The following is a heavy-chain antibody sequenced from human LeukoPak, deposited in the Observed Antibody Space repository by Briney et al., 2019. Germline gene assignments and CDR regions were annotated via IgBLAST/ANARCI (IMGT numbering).Heavy chain of an antibody. D-gene: IGHD1-26*01. J-gene: IGHJ4*02. CDR1: GFTFDDYA. CDR2: ISYDGSNK. CDR3: ARGTTVVGVDY. Sequence: GGSLRLSCAASGFTFDDYAMHWVRQAPGKGLEWVAVISYDGSNKYYADSVKGRFTISRDNSKNTLYLQMNSLRAEDTAVYYCARGTTVVGVDYWGQGTLVTVSS. V-gene: IGHV3-30-3*01.